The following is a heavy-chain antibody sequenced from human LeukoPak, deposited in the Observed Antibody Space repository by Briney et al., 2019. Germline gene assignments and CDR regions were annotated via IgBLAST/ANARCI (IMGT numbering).Heavy chain of an antibody. CDR2: ISGSGGTT. CDR3: ATPWTPGITSHRIDY. J-gene: IGHJ4*02. CDR1: GFSFSSYA. Sequence: PGASLRLSCAASGFSFSSYAMIWVREAPGKVLQWVSTISGSGGTTYYAESVKGRFTLSRDNSKNTLYLQMNSLRAEDTAIYYCATPWTPGITSHRIDYWGQGTLVTVSS. V-gene: IGHV3-23*01. D-gene: IGHD4-23*01.